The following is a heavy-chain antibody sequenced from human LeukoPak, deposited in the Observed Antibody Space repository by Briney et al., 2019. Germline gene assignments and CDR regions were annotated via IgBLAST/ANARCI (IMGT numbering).Heavy chain of an antibody. CDR2: INHSGST. J-gene: IGHJ6*02. D-gene: IGHD6-19*01. CDR3: ARSVFWVPVAGTLYYYYGMDV. Sequence: SETLSLTCAVSGGSISSGGYYWSWIRQPPGKGLEWIGEINHSGSTNYNPSLKSRVTISVDTSKNQFSLKLSSVTAADTAVYYCARSVFWVPVAGTLYYYYGMDVWGQGTTVAVSS. CDR1: GGSISSGGYY. V-gene: IGHV4-34*01.